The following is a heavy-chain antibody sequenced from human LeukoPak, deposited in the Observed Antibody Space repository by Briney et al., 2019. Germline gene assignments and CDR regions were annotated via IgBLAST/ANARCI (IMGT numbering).Heavy chain of an antibody. CDR3: AREGDILTGSLLGWFDP. D-gene: IGHD3-9*01. CDR2: IIPIFGTA. CDR1: GGTFSSYA. V-gene: IGHV1-69*05. J-gene: IGHJ5*02. Sequence: ASVKVSCKASGGTFSSYAISWVRQAPGQGLEWMGRIIPIFGTANYAQKFQGRVTITTDESTSTAYMELSSLRSEDTAVYYCAREGDILTGSLLGWFDPWGQGTLVTVSS.